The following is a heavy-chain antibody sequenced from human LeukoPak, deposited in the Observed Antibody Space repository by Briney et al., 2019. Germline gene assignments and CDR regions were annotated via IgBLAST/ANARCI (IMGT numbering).Heavy chain of an antibody. J-gene: IGHJ4*02. CDR2: TSSSGSTI. CDR3: ARDAYYYDSSGYLAGY. CDR1: GFTFSDYY. Sequence: GGSLRLSCAASGFTFSDYYMSWIRQAPGKGLEWVSYTSSSGSTIYYADSVKGRFTISRDNAKNSLYLQMNSLRAEDTAVYYCARDAYYYDSSGYLAGYWGQGTLVTVSS. D-gene: IGHD3-22*01. V-gene: IGHV3-11*01.